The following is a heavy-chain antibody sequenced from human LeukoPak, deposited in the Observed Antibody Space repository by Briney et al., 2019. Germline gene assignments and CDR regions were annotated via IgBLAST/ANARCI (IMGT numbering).Heavy chain of an antibody. D-gene: IGHD3-10*01. CDR2: IYYSGST. Sequence: TSETLSLTCTVSGGSISSYYWSWIRQPPGKGLEWIGYIYYSGSTNYNPSLKSRVTISVDTSKNQFSLKLSSVTAADTAVYYCARQGVRGVPDYWGQGTLVTVPS. CDR1: GGSISSYY. CDR3: ARQGVRGVPDY. J-gene: IGHJ4*02. V-gene: IGHV4-59*08.